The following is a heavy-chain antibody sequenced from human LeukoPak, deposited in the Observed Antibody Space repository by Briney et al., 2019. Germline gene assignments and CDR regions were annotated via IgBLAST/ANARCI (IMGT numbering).Heavy chain of an antibody. J-gene: IGHJ5*02. CDR3: ARRPPPYYDSSGSWFDP. Sequence: GASVKVSCKASGYTFTSYGISWVRQAPGQGLEWMGWISAYNGNTNYAQKLQGRVTMTTDTSTSTAYMELRSLRSEDTAVYYCARRPPPYYDSSGSWFDPWGQGTLVTVSS. D-gene: IGHD3-22*01. CDR2: ISAYNGNT. CDR1: GYTFTSYG. V-gene: IGHV1-18*01.